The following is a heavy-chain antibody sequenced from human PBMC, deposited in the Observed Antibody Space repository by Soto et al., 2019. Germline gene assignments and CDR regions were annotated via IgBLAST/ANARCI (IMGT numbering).Heavy chain of an antibody. CDR2: IYYSGST. V-gene: IGHV4-59*01. Sequence: PSETLSPTCTVSGGSISSYYWSWIRQPPGKGLEWIGYIYYSGSTNYNPSLKSRVTISVDTSKNQFSLKLSSVTAADTAVYYCARETDTNDAFDIWGQGTMVTVSS. D-gene: IGHD5-18*01. CDR3: ARETDTNDAFDI. J-gene: IGHJ3*02. CDR1: GGSISSYY.